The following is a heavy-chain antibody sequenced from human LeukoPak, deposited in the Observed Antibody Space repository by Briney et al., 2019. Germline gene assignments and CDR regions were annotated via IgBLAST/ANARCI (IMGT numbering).Heavy chain of an antibody. CDR3: ARRAYCGGDCSYFDY. CDR1: GYSFTTYW. D-gene: IGHD2-21*02. V-gene: IGHV5-51*01. Sequence: GESLKISCQGSGYSFTTYWIGWVRQMPGKGLEWMGIIHPGDSDTRYSPSFQGQVTISADKSISTAYLQWSSLKASDTAMYYCARRAYCGGDCSYFDYWGQGTLVTVSS. J-gene: IGHJ4*02. CDR2: IHPGDSDT.